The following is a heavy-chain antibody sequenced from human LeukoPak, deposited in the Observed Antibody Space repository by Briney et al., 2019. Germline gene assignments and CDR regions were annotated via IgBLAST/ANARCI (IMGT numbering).Heavy chain of an antibody. V-gene: IGHV4-38-2*01. J-gene: IGHJ4*02. CDR3: ARSYYDSSGYYAIGY. D-gene: IGHD3-22*01. Sequence: SETLSLTCAVSGYSISSGYYWGWIRQPPGKGLEWIGSIYYSGSTYYNPSLKSRVTISVDTSKNQFSLKLSSVTAADTAVYYCARSYYDSSGYYAIGYWGQGTLVTVSS. CDR2: IYYSGST. CDR1: GYSISSGYY.